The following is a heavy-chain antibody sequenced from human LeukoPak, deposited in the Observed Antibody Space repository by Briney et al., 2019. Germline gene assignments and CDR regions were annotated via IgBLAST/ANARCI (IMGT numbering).Heavy chain of an antibody. J-gene: IGHJ6*03. D-gene: IGHD3-3*01. V-gene: IGHV3-30*02. Sequence: PGGSLRLSCAASGFTFSSCGMHWVRQAPGKGLEWVAFIRYDGSNKYYADSVKGRFTISRDNSKNTLYLQMNSLRAEDTAVYYCAKLPLRGFLEWSYPQLRNMDVWGKGTTVTVSS. CDR3: AKLPLRGFLEWSYPQLRNMDV. CDR1: GFTFSSCG. CDR2: IRYDGSNK.